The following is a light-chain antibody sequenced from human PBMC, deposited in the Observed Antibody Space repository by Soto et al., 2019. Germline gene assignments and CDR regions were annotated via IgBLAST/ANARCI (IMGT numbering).Light chain of an antibody. J-gene: IGKJ2*01. V-gene: IGKV1-5*03. CDR1: QSIANW. CDR2: EAS. Sequence: DIQMTQSPSTLSASVGDRVTITCRASQSIANWLAWYQQKPGKAPKFLMYEASNLASGVPSRFNGSGSGTEFTLTISSLQPDDCATYYCQQYSRLYTFGQGTKLEIK. CDR3: QQYSRLYT.